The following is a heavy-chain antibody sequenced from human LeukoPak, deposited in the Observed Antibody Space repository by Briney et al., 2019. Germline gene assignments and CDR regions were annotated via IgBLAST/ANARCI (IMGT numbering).Heavy chain of an antibody. CDR1: LSFNTYG. CDR2: IRPDGRMK. V-gene: IGHV3-30*02. J-gene: IGHJ4*02. Sequence: LSFNTYGMHWVRQAPGRGLEWLTLIRPDGRMKFYSDSVKGRFTVSRDTSLSMLYLEMTNLRSEDTAVYYCVKDDPVLHYWGQGTLVSVSS. CDR3: VKDDPVLHY.